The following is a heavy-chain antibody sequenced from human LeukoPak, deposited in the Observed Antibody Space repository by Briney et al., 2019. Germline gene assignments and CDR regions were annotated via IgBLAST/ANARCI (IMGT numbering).Heavy chain of an antibody. CDR2: ISGDGGST. V-gene: IGHV3-23*01. J-gene: IGHJ4*02. CDR3: AKRPDCSTTNCFRFEY. CDR1: GFTFSTYA. Sequence: GGSLRLSCAASGFTFSTYAMSWVRQAPGQGLEWVSSISGDGGSTYYAESVKGRFTISRDNSKNTLYLQMNSLRAEDTAVYYCAKRPDCSTTNCFRFEYWGQGTLVAVSS. D-gene: IGHD2-2*01.